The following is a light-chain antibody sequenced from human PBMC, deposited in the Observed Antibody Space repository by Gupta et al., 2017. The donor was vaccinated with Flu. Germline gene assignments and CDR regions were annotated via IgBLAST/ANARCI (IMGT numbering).Light chain of an antibody. J-gene: IGKJ4*01. CDR1: QSVSSY. V-gene: IGKV3-11*01. CDR2: DAS. CDR3: QQRSNWPTLT. Sequence: EIVLTQSPATLSLSPGERATLSCRASQSVSSYLVWYQQKPGQPPRLLIYDASNRATGIPARFSGSGSGTDFNLTISSLEPEDSAVYYCQQRSNWPTLTFGGGTKVEIK.